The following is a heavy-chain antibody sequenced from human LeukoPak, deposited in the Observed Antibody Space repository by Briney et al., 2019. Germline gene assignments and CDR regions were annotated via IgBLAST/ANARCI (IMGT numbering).Heavy chain of an antibody. CDR2: ISAYNGNT. CDR3: ARDRVSDY. D-gene: IGHD6-6*01. J-gene: IGHJ4*02. CDR1: GYSFTTYL. Sequence: ESLKIPCKGSGYSFTTYLFGWVRQAPGQGLEWMGWISAYNGNTNYAQKLQGRVTMTTDTSTSTAYMELRSLRSDDTAVYYCARDRVSDYWGQGTLVTVSS. V-gene: IGHV1-18*04.